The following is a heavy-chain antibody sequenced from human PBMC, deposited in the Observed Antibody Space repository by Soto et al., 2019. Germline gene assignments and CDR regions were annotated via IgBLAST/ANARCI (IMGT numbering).Heavy chain of an antibody. CDR1: GCTFSSYA. CDR3: AKSPLYSSSWYAFDY. J-gene: IGHJ4*02. V-gene: IGHV3-23*01. CDR2: ISGSGGST. D-gene: IGHD6-13*01. Sequence: GGSLRLSCAASGCTFSSYAMSWIRQAPGKGLEWVSVISGSGGSTYYADSVRGRLNITRDNSKHTLYLQMNSLRAEAKAVYYCAKSPLYSSSWYAFDYWGQGTMVTVSS.